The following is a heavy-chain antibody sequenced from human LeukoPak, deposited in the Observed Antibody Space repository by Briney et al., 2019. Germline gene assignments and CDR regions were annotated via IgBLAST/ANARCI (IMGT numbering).Heavy chain of an antibody. D-gene: IGHD3-22*01. Sequence: GASVKVSCKASGYTFTSYGISWVRQAPGQGLEWMGWISAYNGNTNYARKLQGRVTMTTDTSTSTAYMELRSLRSDDTAVYYCARDPRVISYSSANNWFDPWGQGTLVTVSS. CDR3: ARDPRVISYSSANNWFDP. V-gene: IGHV1-18*01. CDR2: ISAYNGNT. CDR1: GYTFTSYG. J-gene: IGHJ5*02.